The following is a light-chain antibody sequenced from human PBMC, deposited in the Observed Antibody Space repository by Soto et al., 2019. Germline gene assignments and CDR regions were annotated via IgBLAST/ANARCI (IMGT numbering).Light chain of an antibody. J-gene: IGLJ3*02. CDR2: LNSDGSH. CDR3: QTWGTGIGV. CDR1: SGHSSYA. Sequence: QLVLTQSPSASASLGASVKLTCTLRSGHSSYAIAWHQQQPEKGPRYLMKLNSDGSHSKGDGIPDRFSGSSSGAERYLTISSLQSEDEADYYCQTWGTGIGVFGGGTKVTVL. V-gene: IGLV4-69*01.